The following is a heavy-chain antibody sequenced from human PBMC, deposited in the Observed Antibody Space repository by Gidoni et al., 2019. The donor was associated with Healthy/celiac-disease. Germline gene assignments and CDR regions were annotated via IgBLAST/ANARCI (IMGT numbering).Heavy chain of an antibody. CDR1: GFTFGDYA. V-gene: IGHV3-49*03. CDR2: IRSNAYGGTT. Sequence: EVQLVESGGGLGQPGRSLRRSWTAAGFTFGDYAMSWFRQAPGKGLGWLGFIRSNAYGGTTEYAASVKGRFTISRDDSKSIAYLQMNSLKTEDTAVYYCTSADGDEDYWGQGTLVTVSS. D-gene: IGHD4-17*01. J-gene: IGHJ4*02. CDR3: TSADGDEDY.